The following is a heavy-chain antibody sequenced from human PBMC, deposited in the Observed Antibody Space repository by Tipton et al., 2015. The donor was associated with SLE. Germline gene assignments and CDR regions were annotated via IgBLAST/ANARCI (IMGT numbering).Heavy chain of an antibody. Sequence: TLSLTCTVSGGSISSYYWSWIRQPPGKGLEWIGYIYYSGSTNYNPSLKSRVTISVDTSRNQFSLKLNSMTAADTAVYYCAREVGTITIFGVVIPQYYFDYWGQGTLVTVSS. CDR2: IYYSGST. CDR3: AREVGTITIFGVVIPQYYFDY. CDR1: GGSISSYY. V-gene: IGHV4-59*01. J-gene: IGHJ4*02. D-gene: IGHD3-3*01.